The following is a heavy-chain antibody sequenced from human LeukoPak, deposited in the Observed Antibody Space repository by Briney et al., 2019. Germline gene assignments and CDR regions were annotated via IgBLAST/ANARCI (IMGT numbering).Heavy chain of an antibody. Sequence: GRSLRLSCAASGFTFSSYAMHWVRQAPGKGLEWVAVISYDGSNKYYADSVKGRFTISRDNAKNSLYLQMNSLRAEDTAVYYCARDRLRATGWFDPWGQGTLVTVSS. V-gene: IGHV3-30-3*01. D-gene: IGHD4-17*01. CDR2: ISYDGSNK. CDR1: GFTFSSYA. CDR3: ARDRLRATGWFDP. J-gene: IGHJ5*02.